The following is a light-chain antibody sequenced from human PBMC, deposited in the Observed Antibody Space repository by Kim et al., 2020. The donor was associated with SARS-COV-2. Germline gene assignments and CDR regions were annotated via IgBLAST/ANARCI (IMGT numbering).Light chain of an antibody. CDR2: QDS. J-gene: IGLJ1*01. CDR3: QAWDSSTEV. V-gene: IGLV3-1*01. CDR1: KLGDKY. Sequence: SVSPGQTSSITCSGDKLGDKYACWYQQKPGQSPVLVICQDSKRPSGIPERFSGSNSGNTATLTISGTQAMDEADYYCQAWDSSTEVFGTGTKVTVL.